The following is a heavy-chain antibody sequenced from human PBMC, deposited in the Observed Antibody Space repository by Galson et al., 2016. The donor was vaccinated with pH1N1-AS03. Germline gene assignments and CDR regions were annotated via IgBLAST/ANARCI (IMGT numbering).Heavy chain of an antibody. D-gene: IGHD3-16*01. J-gene: IGHJ5*01. V-gene: IGHV1-69*02. CDR1: GDTFNNYT. CDR3: ATGDLGSYGFEP. Sequence: SVKVSCKASGDTFNNYTFNRLRQAPGQGLEWMGRIIPILGITNYAQRFQDRVTTTADKSTSSAYMELSSLGSEDTAMYFCATGDLGSYGFEPWGQGTLVTVSS. CDR2: IIPILGIT.